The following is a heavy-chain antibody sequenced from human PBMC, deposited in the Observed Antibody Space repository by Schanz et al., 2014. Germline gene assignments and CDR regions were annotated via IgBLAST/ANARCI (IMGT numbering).Heavy chain of an antibody. CDR3: AKDIRIRLFFQFDS. V-gene: IGHV3-9*01. CDR2: ISWNSGSI. D-gene: IGHD3-3*01. Sequence: VQLVESGGGVVQPGGSLRLSCAASGFTFSFYAMHWVRQAPGKGLEWVSGISWNSGSIGYADSVKGRFTISRDDAKNSLYLQMNSVTAEDTALYYCAKDIRIRLFFQFDSWGQGTLVTVSS. CDR1: GFTFSFYA. J-gene: IGHJ4*02.